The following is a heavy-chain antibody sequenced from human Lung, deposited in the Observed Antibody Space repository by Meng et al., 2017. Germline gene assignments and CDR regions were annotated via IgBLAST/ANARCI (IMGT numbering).Heavy chain of an antibody. CDR2: MDSSRRP. CDR3: AGGPWELAF. D-gene: IGHD1-26*01. J-gene: IGHJ4*02. V-gene: IGHV4-61*01. Sequence: QGRLQESGPGLVRRSETRSLTCTVSGASVSSGSHYWSWIREHPGKGLEWIAYMDSSRRPHSFPSLQRRVTLSPDPSKPPLSLTLRSVTAADTAVYYCAGGPWELAFWGQGTLVTVFS. CDR1: GASVSSGSHY.